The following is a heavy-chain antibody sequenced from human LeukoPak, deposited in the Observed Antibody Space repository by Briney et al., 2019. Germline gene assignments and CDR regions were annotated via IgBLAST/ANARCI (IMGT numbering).Heavy chain of an antibody. CDR3: TRDPHYYHGNPHDF. V-gene: IGHV3-49*03. J-gene: IGHJ4*02. D-gene: IGHD4-23*01. Sequence: AGGSLRLSCTASGFTSGDYALSWLRQAPGKGLEWLSFIRSKGHGGTTEYAASVKGRFTISRDDSNSIAYLQMNSLIIEDTAVYFCTRDPHYYHGNPHDFWGQGTRVTVSS. CDR2: IRSKGHGGTT. CDR1: GFTSGDYA.